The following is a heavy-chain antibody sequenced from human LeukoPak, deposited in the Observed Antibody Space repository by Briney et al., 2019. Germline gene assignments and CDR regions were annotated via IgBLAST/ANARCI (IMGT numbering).Heavy chain of an antibody. CDR3: ATAENTVTTPFCPFDY. CDR2: IGGTSGNT. Sequence: PGGSLRLSCAASGFTFSAYAMTWVRQAPGKGLERVSSIGGTSGNTYYADSVKGRFTISRDNSKNTLYLQMNSLRADDAAVYYCATAENTVTTPFCPFDYWGQGTLVTVSS. V-gene: IGHV3-23*01. J-gene: IGHJ4*02. D-gene: IGHD4-17*01. CDR1: GFTFSAYA.